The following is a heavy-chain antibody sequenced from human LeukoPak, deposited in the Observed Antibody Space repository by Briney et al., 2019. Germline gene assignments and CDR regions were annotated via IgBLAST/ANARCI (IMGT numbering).Heavy chain of an antibody. CDR2: ISSNGGST. CDR1: GFTFSSYA. J-gene: IGHJ4*02. V-gene: IGHV3-64*01. Sequence: GGSLRLSCAASGFTFSSYAMHWVRQAPGKGLEYVSAISSNGGSTYYANSVKGRFTISRDNSKNTLYLQMGSLRAEDTAVYYCARDLMRFLEWVNWGQGTLVTVSS. CDR3: ARDLMRFLEWVN. D-gene: IGHD3-3*01.